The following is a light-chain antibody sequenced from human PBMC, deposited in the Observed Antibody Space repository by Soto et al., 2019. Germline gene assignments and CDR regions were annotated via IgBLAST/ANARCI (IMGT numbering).Light chain of an antibody. V-gene: IGKV3-20*01. CDR3: QQYGGSPRT. J-gene: IGKJ5*01. CDR2: GAS. CDR1: QTVSNSY. Sequence: EIVLTQSPGTLSLSPGERATLSCRASQTVSNSYLAWYQQKPGQPPRLLIYGASSRASGIPDRFSGTGSGTDFTLTISRLEPEDFAVYYCQQYGGSPRTFGQGTRLEI.